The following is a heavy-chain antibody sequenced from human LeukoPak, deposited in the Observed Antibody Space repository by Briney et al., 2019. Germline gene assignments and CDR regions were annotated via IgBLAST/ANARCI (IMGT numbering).Heavy chain of an antibody. CDR3: TKVKTGTTTSGY. CDR1: GFTFSGSA. J-gene: IGHJ4*02. D-gene: IGHD1-7*01. CDR2: IRSQANNYAT. V-gene: IGHV3-73*01. Sequence: GGSLRLSCAASGFTFSGSAIHWVRQASGKGLEWIGRIRSQANNYATAYGASVKGRFTISRDDSKNTAYLQMNSLETEDTAIYHCTKVKTGTTTSGYWGQGTLVTVSS.